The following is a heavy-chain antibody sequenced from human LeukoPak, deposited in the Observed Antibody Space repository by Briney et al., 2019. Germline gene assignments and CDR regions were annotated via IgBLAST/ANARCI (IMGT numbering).Heavy chain of an antibody. V-gene: IGHV3-30-3*01. J-gene: IGHJ4*02. CDR2: ISYDGSNK. CDR3: ARDRGAGGTYYLDY. CDR1: GFTFSSYG. Sequence: GGSLRLSCAASGFTFSSYGMHWVRQAPGRGLEWVAGISYDGSNKDYADSVKDRFTICRDNSKNTLYLQMNSLRAEDTAVYYCARDRGAGGTYYLDYWGQGTLVTVSS. D-gene: IGHD6-13*01.